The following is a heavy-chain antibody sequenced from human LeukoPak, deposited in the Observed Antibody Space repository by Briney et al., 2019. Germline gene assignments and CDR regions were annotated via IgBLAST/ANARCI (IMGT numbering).Heavy chain of an antibody. J-gene: IGHJ5*02. D-gene: IGHD4-23*01. CDR3: ARSQGGNTLWFDP. V-gene: IGHV1-46*01. Sequence: GASVKVSCKASGYTFTCYYMHWVRQAPGQGLEWMGIINTSGGSTTYAQKFQGRVSMTRDTSTSTVYLEVSSLRSEDTAVYYCARSQGGNTLWFDPWGQGTLVTVSS. CDR2: INTSGGST. CDR1: GYTFTCYY.